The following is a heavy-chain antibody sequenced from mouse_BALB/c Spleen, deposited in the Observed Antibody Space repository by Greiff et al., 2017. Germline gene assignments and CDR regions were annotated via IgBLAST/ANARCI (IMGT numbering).Heavy chain of an antibody. CDR2: INPYNDGT. CDR3: ARYFGSSYVGWFAY. J-gene: IGHJ3*01. CDR1: GYTFTSYV. D-gene: IGHD1-1*01. V-gene: IGHV1-14*01. Sequence: VQLQQSGPELVKPGASVKMSCKASGYTFTSYVMHWVKQKPGQGLEWIGYINPYNDGTKYNEKFKGKATLTSDKSSSTAYMELSSLTSEDSAVYYCARYFGSSYVGWFAYWGQGTLVTVSA.